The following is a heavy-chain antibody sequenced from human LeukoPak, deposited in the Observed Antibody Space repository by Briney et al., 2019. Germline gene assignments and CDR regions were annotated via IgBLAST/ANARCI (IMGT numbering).Heavy chain of an antibody. CDR2: INTIGTTI. Sequence: GGSLRLSCAASGFTFSNYYMSWIRQAPGKGLEWVSYINTIGTTIYYADSLKGRFTISRDNAKNSLSLQMDSLRAEDTAVYYCARGDFGRYAFDFWGQGTKVTVSS. D-gene: IGHD2/OR15-2a*01. CDR1: GFTFSNYY. J-gene: IGHJ3*01. V-gene: IGHV3-11*01. CDR3: ARGDFGRYAFDF.